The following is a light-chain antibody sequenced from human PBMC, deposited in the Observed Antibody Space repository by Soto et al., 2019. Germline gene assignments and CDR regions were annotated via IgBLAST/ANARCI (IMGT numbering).Light chain of an antibody. CDR1: SSNIATNT. CDR2: SDV. J-gene: IGLJ2*01. V-gene: IGLV1-44*01. CDR3: SVWDDSLNAVV. Sequence: QPVLTQPPSASGTPGQRVTISCSGRSSNIATNTVNWYMQLPGTAPRLLIYSDVLRPSGVPDRFSGSKSGTSASLAISGLQSEDEADYYCSVWDDSLNAVVFGGGTKLTVL.